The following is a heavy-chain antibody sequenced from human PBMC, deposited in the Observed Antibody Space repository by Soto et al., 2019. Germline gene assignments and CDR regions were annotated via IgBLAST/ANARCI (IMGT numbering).Heavy chain of an antibody. J-gene: IGHJ6*02. CDR1: GYTFTSYG. D-gene: IGHD5-12*01. V-gene: IGHV1-18*01. CDR2: IRPVIPTT. Sequence: ASVKVSCTASGYTFTSYGISWVRQAPGQGLEWMGGIRPVIPTTDYAQKFQGRVTITADESTSTAYMELGGLTSDDTAVYYCARDKDRLQLGGNYYYILDVWGQGTAVTVSS. CDR3: ARDKDRLQLGGNYYYILDV.